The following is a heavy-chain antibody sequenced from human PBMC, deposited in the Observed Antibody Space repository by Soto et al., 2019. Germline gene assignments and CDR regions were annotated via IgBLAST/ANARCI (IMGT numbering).Heavy chain of an antibody. J-gene: IGHJ3*02. CDR2: IYTSGGT. Sequence: QVQLQESGPGLVRPSQTLSLTCTLSGGSISDNDYYWTWIRQSPGVGLEWLGYIYTSGGTSYNPSIKSRLSISAATSSYRFSLKLTSVTAADTAVYFCARGEVRGAFDIWGPGTKVHVSS. D-gene: IGHD3-10*01. CDR1: GGSISDNDYY. CDR3: ARGEVRGAFDI. V-gene: IGHV4-30-4*01.